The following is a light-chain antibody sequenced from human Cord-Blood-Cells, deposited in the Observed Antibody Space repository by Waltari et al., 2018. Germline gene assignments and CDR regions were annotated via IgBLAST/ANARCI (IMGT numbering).Light chain of an antibody. CDR2: QDS. J-gene: IGLJ2*01. Sequence: SYELTQPPSVSVSPGQTASITCPGDKLGDKYSCWYQQKPGQSPVLVIYQDSKRPSGIPERFSGSNSGNTATLTISGTQAIDDADYYCQAWDSSTGVFGGGTKLTVL. CDR3: QAWDSSTGV. V-gene: IGLV3-1*01. CDR1: KLGDKY.